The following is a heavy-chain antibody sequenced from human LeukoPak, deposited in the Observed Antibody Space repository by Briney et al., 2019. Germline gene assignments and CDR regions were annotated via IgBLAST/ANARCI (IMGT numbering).Heavy chain of an antibody. CDR3: ARDLSAYSYGFGGDC. CDR1: GFIVSANF. Sequence: GGSLRLSCEASGFIVSANFMNWVRQAPGRGLEWVSVMYSVGTTYYADSVKGRFTVSRDPSKNTLYLQMDSLRVEDTAVYYCARDLSAYSYGFGGDCWGQGTRVIVSS. J-gene: IGHJ4*02. CDR2: MYSVGTT. D-gene: IGHD1-26*01. V-gene: IGHV3-66*01.